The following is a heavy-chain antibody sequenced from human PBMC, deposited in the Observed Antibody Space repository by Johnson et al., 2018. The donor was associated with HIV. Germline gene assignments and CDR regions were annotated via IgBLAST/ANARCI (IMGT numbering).Heavy chain of an antibody. V-gene: IGHV3-9*01. J-gene: IGHJ3*02. CDR2: ISWNSGSI. Sequence: VQLVESGGGVVRPGGSLRLSCAASGFTFDDYAMHWVRQAPGKGLEWVSGISWNSGSIGYADSVKGRFTISRDNAKNSLYLQMNSLRAEDTALYYCARVIRAYDSSGYAGDAFDIWGQGTMVTASS. CDR1: GFTFDDYA. CDR3: ARVIRAYDSSGYAGDAFDI. D-gene: IGHD3-22*01.